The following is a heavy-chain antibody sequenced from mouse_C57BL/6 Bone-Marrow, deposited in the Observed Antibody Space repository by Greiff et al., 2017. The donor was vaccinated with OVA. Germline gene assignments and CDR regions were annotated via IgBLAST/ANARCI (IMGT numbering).Heavy chain of an antibody. V-gene: IGHV1-69*01. D-gene: IGHD1-1*01. CDR1: GYTFTSYW. CDR3: ARRTVVAKGYWYFDV. J-gene: IGHJ1*03. CDR2: IDPSDSYT. Sequence: QVHVKQPGAELVMPGASVKLSCKASGYTFTSYWMHWVKQRPGQGLEWIGEIDPSDSYTNYNQKFKGKSTLTVDKSSSTAYMQLSSLTSEDSAVYYCARRTVVAKGYWYFDVWGTGTTVTVSS.